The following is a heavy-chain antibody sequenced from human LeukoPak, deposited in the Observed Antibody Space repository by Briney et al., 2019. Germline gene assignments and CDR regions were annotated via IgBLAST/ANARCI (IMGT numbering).Heavy chain of an antibody. CDR2: INHSGST. D-gene: IGHD1-20*01. CDR1: GGSFSGYY. CDR3: ARGRVGYNWNDYYYYGMDV. V-gene: IGHV4-34*01. J-gene: IGHJ6*02. Sequence: SETLSLTCAVYGGSFSGYYWSWIRQPPGKGLEWIGEINHSGSTNYNPSLKSRVTISVDTSKNQFSLKLSSVTAADTAVYYCARGRVGYNWNDYYYYGMDVWGQGTTVTVSS.